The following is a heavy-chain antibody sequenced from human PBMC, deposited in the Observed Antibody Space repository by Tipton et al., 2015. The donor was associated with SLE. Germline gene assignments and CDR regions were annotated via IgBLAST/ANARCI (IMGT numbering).Heavy chain of an antibody. CDR1: GGSISSSSYY. J-gene: IGHJ4*02. CDR3: ARRMTAGSFDY. Sequence: TLSLTCTVSGGSISSSSYYWGWIRQPPGKGLEWIGSIYYSGSTYYNPSLKSRVTISVDTSKNQFSLKLTSVTAADTAVYYCARRMTAGSFDYWGQGTLVTVSS. CDR2: IYYSGST. V-gene: IGHV4-39*01. D-gene: IGHD6-13*01.